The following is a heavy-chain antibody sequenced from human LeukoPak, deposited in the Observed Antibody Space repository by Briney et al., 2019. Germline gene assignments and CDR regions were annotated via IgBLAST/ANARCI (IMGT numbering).Heavy chain of an antibody. D-gene: IGHD4-17*01. CDR1: GGSITSSKYY. J-gene: IGHJ4*02. Sequence: MASETLSLTCTVSGGSITSSKYYWGWLRQPPGKGLEWIGSIHYTGITYYNPSLKTRVTISVDTSKNQFSLTLSSVAAADTSVYYCVSRRGDGDYRPDYWGQGTLVTVSS. CDR3: VSRRGDGDYRPDY. CDR2: IHYTGIT. V-gene: IGHV4-39*01.